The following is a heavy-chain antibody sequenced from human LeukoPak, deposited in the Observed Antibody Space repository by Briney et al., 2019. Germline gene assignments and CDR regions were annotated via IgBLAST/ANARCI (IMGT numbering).Heavy chain of an antibody. V-gene: IGHV3-11*04. CDR2: ITSSGATI. CDR1: GFIFSDYY. J-gene: IGHJ6*03. Sequence: PGGSLRLSCAASGFIFSDYYMSWIRQAPGKGLEWVSYITSSGATIYSADSVKGRFTTSRDNAKNSSYLQMNSRRAEDTAVYYCARVPGYCSSGRCVWNDHYHMDVWGKGTTVTVSS. CDR3: ARVPGYCSSGRCVWNDHYHMDV. D-gene: IGHD2-15*01.